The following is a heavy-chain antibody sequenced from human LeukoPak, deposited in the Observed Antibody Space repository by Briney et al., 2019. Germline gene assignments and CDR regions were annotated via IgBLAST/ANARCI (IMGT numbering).Heavy chain of an antibody. CDR2: ISGSGGST. V-gene: IGHV3-23*01. D-gene: IGHD4-17*01. CDR1: GFTFSSYG. J-gene: IGHJ5*02. Sequence: GGSLRLSCAASGFTFSSYGMSWVRQAPGKGLEWVSTISGSGGSTHYADSVKGRFTISRDYSKNTLYLQMNSLRAEDTAVYYCAKDRISTVTTLTLSYSWFDPWGLGTLVTVSS. CDR3: AKDRISTVTTLTLSYSWFDP.